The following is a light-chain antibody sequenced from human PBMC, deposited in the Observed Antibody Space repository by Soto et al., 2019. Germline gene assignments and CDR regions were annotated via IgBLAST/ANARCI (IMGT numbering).Light chain of an antibody. Sequence: DIVMTQSPLSLPVTPGEPASISCRSSQSLLHSNGYNYLGWYLQKPGQSPQLLIYLGSNRASGVXDXXSGSGSGTDFTLKISRVEAEDVGVYDCMQALQTPYTFGQGTKLEI. CDR2: LGS. CDR1: QSLLHSNGYNY. J-gene: IGKJ2*01. CDR3: MQALQTPYT. V-gene: IGKV2-28*01.